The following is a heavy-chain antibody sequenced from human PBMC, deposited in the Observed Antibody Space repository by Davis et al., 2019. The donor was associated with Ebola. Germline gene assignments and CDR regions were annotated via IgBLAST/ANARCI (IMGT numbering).Heavy chain of an antibody. V-gene: IGHV3-73*01. J-gene: IGHJ4*02. Sequence: GGSLRLSCAASGFTFGASIMHWVRQASGKGLEWVGRIKTKANTYATTYAASVRGRFTISRDDSTNTAYLQMNSLKTEDTAVYYCTRDSGNFFIDYWGQGTLVTVSS. CDR2: IKTKANTYAT. CDR3: TRDSGNFFIDY. D-gene: IGHD1-26*01. CDR1: GFTFGASI.